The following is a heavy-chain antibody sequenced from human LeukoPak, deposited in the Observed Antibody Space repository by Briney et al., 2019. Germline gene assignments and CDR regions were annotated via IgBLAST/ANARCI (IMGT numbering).Heavy chain of an antibody. CDR2: IKSKNDGGTT. J-gene: IGHJ3*02. Sequence: PGGSLRLSCAASGFTFSNAWMSWVRQAPGKGLEWVGRIKSKNDGGTTDYAAPVKGRFTISRDDSKNTLYLQMNSLKTEDTAVYYCTTDAENYDILTGYYMDIWGQGTMVTVSS. V-gene: IGHV3-15*01. CDR3: TTDAENYDILTGYYMDI. CDR1: GFTFSNAW. D-gene: IGHD3-9*01.